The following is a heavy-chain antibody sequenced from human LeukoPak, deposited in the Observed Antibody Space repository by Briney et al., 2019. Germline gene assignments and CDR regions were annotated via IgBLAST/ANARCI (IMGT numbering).Heavy chain of an antibody. CDR2: FDPEDGET. V-gene: IGHV1-24*01. Sequence: GASVKVSCKVSGYTLTELSMHWVRPAPGKGLAWMRGFDPEDGETIYAQKFQGRVTMTEDTSTDTAYMELSSLRSEDTAVYYCARGGDIVVVPAAPLDYWGQGTLVTVSS. J-gene: IGHJ4*02. CDR3: ARGGDIVVVPAAPLDY. D-gene: IGHD2-2*01. CDR1: GYTLTELS.